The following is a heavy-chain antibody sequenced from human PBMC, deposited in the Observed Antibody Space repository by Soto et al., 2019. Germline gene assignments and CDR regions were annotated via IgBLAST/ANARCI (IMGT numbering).Heavy chain of an antibody. D-gene: IGHD6-13*01. CDR3: ARDMALSSWFNLGY. CDR2: ISYDGSNK. V-gene: IGHV3-30-3*01. CDR1: GFTFSSYA. J-gene: IGHJ4*02. Sequence: GSLRLSCAASGFTFSSYAMHWVRQAPGKGLEWVAVISYDGSNKYYADSVKGRFTISRDNSKNTLYLQMNSLRAEDTAVYYCARDMALSSWFNLGYWGQGTLVTVSS.